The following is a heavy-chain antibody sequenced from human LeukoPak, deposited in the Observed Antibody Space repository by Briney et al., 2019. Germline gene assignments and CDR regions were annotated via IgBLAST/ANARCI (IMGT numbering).Heavy chain of an antibody. CDR1: GFTLSDYW. CDR2: INGDGRST. V-gene: IGHV3-74*01. CDR3: TRGGLTGQMAAFDY. J-gene: IGHJ4*02. D-gene: IGHD3-9*01. Sequence: GGSLRLSCAASGFTLSDYWMHWVRQVPGEGPVWVSRINGDGRSTTYSDSVKGRFTISRDNAKNTIFLQMTSLRDEDTAVYYCTRGGLTGQMAAFDYWGQGALVTVSS.